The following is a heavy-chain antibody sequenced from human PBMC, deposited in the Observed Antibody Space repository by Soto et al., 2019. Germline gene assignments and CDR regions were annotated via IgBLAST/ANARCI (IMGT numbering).Heavy chain of an antibody. D-gene: IGHD3-3*01. J-gene: IGHJ4*02. CDR2: IIPVFGTP. Sequence: QEPLVQSGAAVKKPGSSVKVSCKASGGTFNIYAISWVRQAPGQGLEWMGGIIPVFGTPSYAQNFRGRVTITADESTSTAYMELSSLRSEDTAVYFCARGPYYDFWRGYSFFDSWGQETLVTVSS. CDR3: ARGPYYDFWRGYSFFDS. V-gene: IGHV1-69*01. CDR1: GGTFNIYA.